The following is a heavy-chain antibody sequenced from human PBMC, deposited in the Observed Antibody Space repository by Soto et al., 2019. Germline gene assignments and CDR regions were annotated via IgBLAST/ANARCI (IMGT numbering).Heavy chain of an antibody. CDR3: TTPMDASSGYYVDY. V-gene: IGHV3-15*01. CDR2: IKSKTDGGTT. J-gene: IGHJ4*02. CDR1: GFTFSNAW. Sequence: PGGSLRLSCAASGFTFSNAWMSWVRQAPGKGLEWVGRIKSKTDGGTTDYAAPVKGRFTISRDDSKNTLYLQMNSLKTEDTAVYYCTTPMDASSGYYVDYWGQGTLVTVSS. D-gene: IGHD3-22*01.